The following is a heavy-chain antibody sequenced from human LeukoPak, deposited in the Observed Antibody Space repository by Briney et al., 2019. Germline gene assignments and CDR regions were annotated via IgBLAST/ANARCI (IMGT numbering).Heavy chain of an antibody. J-gene: IGHJ4*02. CDR1: GGSISSSSYY. D-gene: IGHD1-1*01. CDR2: IYYSGST. Sequence: SETLSLTCTVSGGSISSSSYYWGWIRQPPGKGLEWIGNIYYSGSTYYNPSLKSRVTISVDRSKNQFSLKLSSVTAADTAVYYCAKGVRIQLQLEEWGQGTLVTVSS. CDR3: AKGVRIQLQLEE. V-gene: IGHV4-39*07.